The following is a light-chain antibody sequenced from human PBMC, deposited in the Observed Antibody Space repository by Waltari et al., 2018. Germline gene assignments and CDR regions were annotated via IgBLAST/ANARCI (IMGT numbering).Light chain of an antibody. CDR2: GAS. CDR3: QQYNAWPRT. J-gene: IGKJ1*01. Sequence: EIVMTQSPATLSVSPGERATLSCRASKGVSSSLAWYQEKPGQAPRLLIYGASTRATGIPGRISGSGSGAEFTLTISSLQSEDSAVYYCQQYNAWPRTFGQGTKLEVK. V-gene: IGKV3-15*01. CDR1: KGVSSS.